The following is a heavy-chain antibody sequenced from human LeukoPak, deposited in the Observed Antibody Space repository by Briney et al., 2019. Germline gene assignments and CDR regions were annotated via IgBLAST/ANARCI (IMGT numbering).Heavy chain of an antibody. CDR1: GYTFTSYG. CDR3: ARLHAFCSGDICYPSGFDY. CDR2: ISADNGNT. V-gene: IGHV1-18*01. J-gene: IGHJ4*01. Sequence: PGESLKISCKASGYTFTSYGINWVRQAPGQGLEWMGWISADNGNTNYAQKFQGRVTMTTDTSTSTAYMELRSLRSDDTAVYYCARLHAFCSGDICYPSGFDYWGQGTLVTVSS. D-gene: IGHD2-15*01.